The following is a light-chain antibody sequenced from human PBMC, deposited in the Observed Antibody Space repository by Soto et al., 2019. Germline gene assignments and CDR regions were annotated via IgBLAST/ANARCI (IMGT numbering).Light chain of an antibody. CDR3: SSYPSSTTVV. CDR1: SSDVGGYNY. J-gene: IGLJ2*01. Sequence: QSVLTQPASVSGSPGQSITISCTGTSSDVGGYNYVSWYQQHPGQAPKLMIYDVSNRPSGVSNRFSGSKSGNTASLTISGLQAEDEADFYCSSYPSSTTVVFGGGTKVTVL. V-gene: IGLV2-14*01. CDR2: DVS.